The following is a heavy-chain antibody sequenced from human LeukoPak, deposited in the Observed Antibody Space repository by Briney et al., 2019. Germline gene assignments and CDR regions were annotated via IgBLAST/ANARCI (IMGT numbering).Heavy chain of an antibody. J-gene: IGHJ6*03. V-gene: IGHV3-74*01. CDR3: AKDRARIDYYYYMDV. CDR2: INGDGRNI. CDR1: GFTFSSYW. Sequence: GGSLRLSCVASGFTFSSYWMHWVRQDPRKGLVWVSRINGDGRNINYADSVRGRFTISRDNAKNTLYLQMNSLRAEDTAVYYCAKDRARIDYYYYMDVWGKGTTVTVSS.